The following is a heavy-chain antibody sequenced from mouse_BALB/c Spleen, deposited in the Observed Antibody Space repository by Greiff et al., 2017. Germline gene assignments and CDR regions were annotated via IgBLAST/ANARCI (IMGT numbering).Heavy chain of an antibody. J-gene: IGHJ4*01. CDR3: ARLRRPYYAMDY. Sequence: EVQGVESGGGLVQPGGSRKLSCAASGFTFSSFGMHWVRQAPEKGLEWVAYISSGSSTIYYADTVKGRFTISRDNPKNTLFLQMTSLRSEDTAMYYCARLRRPYYAMDYWGQGTSVTVSS. CDR1: GFTFSSFG. V-gene: IGHV5-17*02. CDR2: ISSGSSTI. D-gene: IGHD2-12*01.